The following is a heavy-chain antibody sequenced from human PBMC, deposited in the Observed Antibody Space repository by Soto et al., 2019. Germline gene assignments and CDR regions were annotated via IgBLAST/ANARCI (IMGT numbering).Heavy chain of an antibody. J-gene: IGHJ4*02. CDR3: ARDMTRTVVPYFDL. D-gene: IGHD1-7*01. V-gene: IGHV1-69*06. CDR1: GGTFSNYA. CDR2: IIPISGAA. Sequence: SVKVSCKASGGTFSNYAVNWVRQAPGQGLEWMGRIIPISGAANYAQKFQGRVTITADKSTSTSYMELSSLRSEDTAVYYCARDMTRTVVPYFDLWGQGTLVTV.